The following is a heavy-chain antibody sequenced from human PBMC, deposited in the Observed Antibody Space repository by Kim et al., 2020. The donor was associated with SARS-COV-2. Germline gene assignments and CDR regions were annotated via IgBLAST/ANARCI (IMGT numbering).Heavy chain of an antibody. Sequence: SETLSLTCAVYGGSFSGYYWSWIRQPPGKGLEWIGEINHSGSTNYNPSLKSRVTISVDTSKNQFSLKLSSVTAADTAVYYCARGKEGSPVVVAVAGGIFDYWGQGTLVTVSS. CDR3: ARGKEGSPVVVAVAGGIFDY. CDR1: GGSFSGYY. V-gene: IGHV4-34*01. CDR2: INHSGST. D-gene: IGHD6-19*01. J-gene: IGHJ4*02.